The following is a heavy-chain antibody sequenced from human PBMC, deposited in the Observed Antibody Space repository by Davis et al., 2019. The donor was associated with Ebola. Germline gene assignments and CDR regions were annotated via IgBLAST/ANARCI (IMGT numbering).Heavy chain of an antibody. CDR1: GYSFTSYW. J-gene: IGHJ6*02. V-gene: IGHV5-10-1*01. CDR3: ASNTRYYYYGMDV. CDR2: IDPSDSYT. Sequence: PGGSLRLSCKGSGYSFTSYWISWVRQMPGKGLEWMGRIDPSDSYTNYSPSFQGHVTISADKSISTAYLQWSSLKASDTAMYYCASNTRYYYYGMDVWGQGTTVTVSS.